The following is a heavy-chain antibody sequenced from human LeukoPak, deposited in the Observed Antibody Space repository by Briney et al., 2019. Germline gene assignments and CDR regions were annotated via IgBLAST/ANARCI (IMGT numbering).Heavy chain of an antibody. CDR1: GFTFSSYG. Sequence: GGSLRLSCAASGFTFSSYGMHWVRQAPGQGLVWLSRINADGGTINYVDSVKGRFTVSRDNAKNTLYLQMNSLGVEDTAIYYCARAGSYRFDYWGPGTQVTVSS. CDR2: INADGGTI. V-gene: IGHV3-74*01. CDR3: ARAGSYRFDY. D-gene: IGHD3-16*02. J-gene: IGHJ4*02.